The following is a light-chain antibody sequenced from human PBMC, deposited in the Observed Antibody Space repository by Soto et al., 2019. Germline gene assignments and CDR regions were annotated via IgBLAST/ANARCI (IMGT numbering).Light chain of an antibody. V-gene: IGKV1-5*03. CDR2: KAS. J-gene: IGKJ2*01. CDR1: QSISSW. CDR3: QQYSDYSQT. Sequence: DIQMTQSPSTLSASVGHRVTITCRASQSISSWLAWYQQKPGKAPKLLIYKASSLESGVPSRFSGSGSGTEFTLTISSLQPDDFATYYCQQYSDYSQTFGQGTKLEIK.